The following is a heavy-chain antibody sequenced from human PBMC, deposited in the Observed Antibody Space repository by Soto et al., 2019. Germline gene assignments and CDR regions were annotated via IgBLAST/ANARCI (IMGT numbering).Heavy chain of an antibody. V-gene: IGHV1-69*01. J-gene: IGHJ3*02. CDR2: IIPIFGTA. Sequence: KVSCKASGGTFSSYAISRVRQAPGQGLEWMGGIIPIFGTANYAQKFQGRVTLYPQMNSLKTEDTAVYYCTTDPTIDAFDIWGQGTMVTVSS. CDR1: GGTFSSYA. CDR3: TTDPTIDAFDI.